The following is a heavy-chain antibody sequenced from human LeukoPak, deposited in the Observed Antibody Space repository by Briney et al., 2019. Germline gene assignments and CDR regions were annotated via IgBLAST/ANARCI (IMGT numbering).Heavy chain of an antibody. Sequence: GGSLRLSCAASGFTFSISAMSWVRQAPGKGLEWVSGISDSGGSTFYADSVKGRFTISRDNSKNILYLQMNSPRAEDTAVYYCARESGSSGYAGYFDFRGQGTLVTVSS. V-gene: IGHV3-23*01. CDR2: ISDSGGST. D-gene: IGHD3-22*01. CDR1: GFTFSISA. CDR3: ARESGSSGYAGYFDF. J-gene: IGHJ4*02.